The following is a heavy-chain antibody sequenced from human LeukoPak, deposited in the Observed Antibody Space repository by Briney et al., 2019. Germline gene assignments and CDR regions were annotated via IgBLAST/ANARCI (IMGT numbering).Heavy chain of an antibody. CDR2: ISSDGSSK. V-gene: IGHV3-30-3*01. CDR1: GSTFDDYA. Sequence: GGSLRLSCAASGSTFDDYAMHWVRQAPGKGLEWVAVISSDGSSKHYADSVKGRFTIFTVTSKSTLYLQINSLRPEDTAVYYCARDLVSYSSSPLHWGQGTLVTVSS. J-gene: IGHJ4*02. D-gene: IGHD6-6*01. CDR3: ARDLVSYSSSPLH.